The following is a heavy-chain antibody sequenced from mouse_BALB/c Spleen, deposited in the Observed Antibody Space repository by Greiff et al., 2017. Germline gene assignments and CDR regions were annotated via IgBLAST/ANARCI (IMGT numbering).Heavy chain of an antibody. CDR3: ARWYDLDGSSSCY. V-gene: IGHV1-4*01. Sequence: VKLMESGAELARPGASVKMSCKASGYTFTSYTMHWVKQRPGQGLEWIGYINPSSGYTNYNQKFKDKATLTADKSSSTAYMQLSSLTSEDSAVYYCARWYDLDGSSSCYWGQGTTLTVSS. J-gene: IGHJ2*01. CDR1: GYTFTSYT. CDR2: INPSSGYT. D-gene: IGHD1-1*01.